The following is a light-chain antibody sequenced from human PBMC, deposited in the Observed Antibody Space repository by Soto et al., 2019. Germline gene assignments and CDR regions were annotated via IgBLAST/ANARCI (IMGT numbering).Light chain of an antibody. J-gene: IGKJ1*01. Sequence: DIQMTQSPSTLSASVGDRVTITCRASQSISSLLACYQQKPGRAPKLLIDKASSIESGVLSRFSGSGSGTEFTLTISSLQPDDFATYYCQQYNSYARTFGQGTKVEIK. CDR1: QSISSL. V-gene: IGKV1-5*03. CDR2: KAS. CDR3: QQYNSYART.